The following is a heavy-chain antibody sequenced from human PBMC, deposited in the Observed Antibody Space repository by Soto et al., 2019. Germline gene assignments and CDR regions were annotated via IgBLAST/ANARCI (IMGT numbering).Heavy chain of an antibody. CDR2: IYTSGRT. CDR3: ARGGKYCSSTSCYRLYYYYGMDV. CDR1: GGSISSYY. J-gene: IGHJ6*02. D-gene: IGHD2-2*01. Sequence: SETLSLTCTVSGGSISSYYWSWIRQPAGKGLEWIGRIYTSGRTNYNPSLKSRVTMSVDTSKNQFSLKLSSVTAADTAVYYCARGGKYCSSTSCYRLYYYYGMDVWGQGTTVTVSS. V-gene: IGHV4-4*07.